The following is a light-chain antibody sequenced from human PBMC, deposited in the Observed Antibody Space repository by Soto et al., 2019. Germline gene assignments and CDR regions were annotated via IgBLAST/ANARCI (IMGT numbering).Light chain of an antibody. J-gene: IGKJ2*01. CDR1: QSVSSSQ. CDR3: QQYGSSPYT. CDR2: GAS. Sequence: EIVLTQSPGTLSLSPGERATLSCRASQSVSSSQLAWYPQKPGQAPRLLIYGASNRASGIPDSFIGSGSGTDFTLNISGLEPEAFALYYCQQYGSSPYTFGQGTKLEI. V-gene: IGKV3-20*01.